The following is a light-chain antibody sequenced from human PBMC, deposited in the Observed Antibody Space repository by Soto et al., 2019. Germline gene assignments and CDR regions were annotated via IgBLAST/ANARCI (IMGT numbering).Light chain of an antibody. CDR2: EAS. Sequence: DIQMTQSPSTLSASVGDRVTITCRASQSISSWLAWYQQKPGAAPKLLIYEASTLESGVPSRFSGSRSGTEFTLTVSSLQPDDFATYYCQQYNDSFPFTFGQGTELEI. V-gene: IGKV1-5*03. J-gene: IGKJ2*01. CDR1: QSISSW. CDR3: QQYNDSFPFT.